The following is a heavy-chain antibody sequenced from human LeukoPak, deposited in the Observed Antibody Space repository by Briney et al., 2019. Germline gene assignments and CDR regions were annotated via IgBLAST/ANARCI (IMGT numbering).Heavy chain of an antibody. CDR1: GFTFSNYG. CDR2: ISYDGSNR. Sequence: GGSLRLSCAASGFTFSNYGMHWVRQAPGKGLEWVAVISYDGSNRSYADSVKGRFTISRDNSKNTLYLQMNSLRPEDTAVYYCAKDTLQYSTSYYYFYDWGQGTLVTVSS. CDR3: AKDTLQYSTSYYYFYD. D-gene: IGHD2-2*01. J-gene: IGHJ1*01. V-gene: IGHV3-30*18.